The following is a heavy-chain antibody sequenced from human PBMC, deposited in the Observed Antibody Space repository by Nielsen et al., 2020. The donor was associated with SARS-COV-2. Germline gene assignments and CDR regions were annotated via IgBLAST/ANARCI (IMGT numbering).Heavy chain of an antibody. CDR2: IYYSGST. CDR3: ARGGGNGIYFDY. V-gene: IGHV4-39*01. Sequence: SETLSLTCTVSGGSISSSSYYWGWIRQPPGKGLEWIGSIYYSGSTYYNPSLKSRVTISVDTSKNQFSLKLSSVTAADTAVYYCARGGGNGIYFDYWGQGTLVTVSS. CDR1: GGSISSSSYY. J-gene: IGHJ4*02. D-gene: IGHD2-15*01.